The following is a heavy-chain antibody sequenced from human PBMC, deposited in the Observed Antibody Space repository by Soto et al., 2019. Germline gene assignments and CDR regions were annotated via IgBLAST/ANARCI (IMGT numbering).Heavy chain of an antibody. CDR3: AAGHWYFDL. CDR1: GFTFSDYK. V-gene: IGHV3-48*02. CDR2: VSNSGSPI. Sequence: GGSLRLSCADSGFTFSDYKMIWVRQAPGKGLEWVSYVSNSGSPIYYADSVKGRFTISRDNAKTSLYLQMNSLRDEDTAVYYCAAGHWYFDLWGRGTLVTVSS. D-gene: IGHD3-10*01. J-gene: IGHJ2*01.